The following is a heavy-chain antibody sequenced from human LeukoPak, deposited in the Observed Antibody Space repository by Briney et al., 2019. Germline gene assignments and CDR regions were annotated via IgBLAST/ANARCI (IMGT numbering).Heavy chain of an antibody. CDR2: IYYSGST. CDR1: GGSISSYY. V-gene: IGHV4-59*01. CDR3: AGVSDYGDYVGY. D-gene: IGHD4-17*01. Sequence: SETLSLTCTVSGGSISSYYWSWIRQPPGKGLEWIGCIYYSGSTKYNPSLKTRVTISADTSKNQFSLKLSSVTAADTAVYYCAGVSDYGDYVGYWGQGTLVTVSS. J-gene: IGHJ4*02.